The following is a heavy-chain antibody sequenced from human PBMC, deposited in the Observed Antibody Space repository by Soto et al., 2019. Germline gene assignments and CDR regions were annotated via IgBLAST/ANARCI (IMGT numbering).Heavy chain of an antibody. V-gene: IGHV4-59*01. CDR2: IYYSGNT. D-gene: IGHD3-10*01. J-gene: IGHJ6*02. CDR3: ARGGREIILGYYAMDV. Sequence: QVQLQESGPGLVKPSETLSLTCTVSGGSISTYSWSWIRQPPGRGLEWIGYIYYSGNTNYTPSLKSRISISADTSKNQFSLRLSSVPAADTAAYYCARGGREIILGYYAMDVWGQGTTVTVSS. CDR1: GGSISTYS.